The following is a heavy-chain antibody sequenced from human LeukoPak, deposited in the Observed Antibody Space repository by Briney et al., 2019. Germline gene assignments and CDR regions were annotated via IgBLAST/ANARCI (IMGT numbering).Heavy chain of an antibody. V-gene: IGHV3-23*01. CDR1: GFTFSSYA. J-gene: IGHJ5*02. CDR2: ISAGGDGT. CDR3: ARDLSSSSGRWFDP. D-gene: IGHD6-6*01. Sequence: GGSLRLSCAASGFTFSSYAMSWVRQAPGKGLEWVSAISAGGDGTYYADSVKGRFAISRDTSKNTLNLQMNSLRAEDTAVYYCARDLSSSSGRWFDPWGQGTLVTVSS.